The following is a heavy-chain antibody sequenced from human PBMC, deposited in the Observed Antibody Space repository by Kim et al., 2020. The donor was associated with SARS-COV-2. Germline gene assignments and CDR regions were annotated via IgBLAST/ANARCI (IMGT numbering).Heavy chain of an antibody. CDR3: ASTTYYYDSSGYTFDL. J-gene: IGHJ2*01. CDR1: GGSISSGGYY. D-gene: IGHD3-22*01. CDR2: IYYSGST. Sequence: TLSLTCTVSGGSISSGGYYWSWIRQHPGKGLEWIGYIYYSGSTYYNPSLKSRVTISVDRSKNQFSLKLSSVTAAATAVYYCASTTYYYDSSGYTFDLWGRGTLVTVSS. V-gene: IGHV4-31*03.